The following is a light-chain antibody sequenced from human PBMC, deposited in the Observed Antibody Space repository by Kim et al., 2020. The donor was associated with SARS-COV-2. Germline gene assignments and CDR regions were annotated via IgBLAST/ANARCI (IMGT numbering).Light chain of an antibody. Sequence: VARGQTASINCGGNNIGSKNVHWYQQKPGQAPVLVIYRDTNRPSGIPERFSGSNSGNTATLTISRAQAGDEADYYCQVWDSSTAVFGGGTKLTVL. CDR2: RDT. CDR3: QVWDSSTAV. CDR1: NIGSKN. J-gene: IGLJ3*02. V-gene: IGLV3-9*01.